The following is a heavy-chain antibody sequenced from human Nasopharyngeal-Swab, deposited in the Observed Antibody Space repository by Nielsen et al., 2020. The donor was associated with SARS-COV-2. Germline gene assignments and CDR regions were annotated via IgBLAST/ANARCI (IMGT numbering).Heavy chain of an antibody. CDR3: ARSTSSSWYRPLDY. V-gene: IGHV3-11*03. J-gene: IGHJ4*02. CDR1: GFTFSDYY. CDR2: ISSSSSYT. D-gene: IGHD6-13*01. Sequence: GESLKISCAASGFTFSDYYMSWIRQAPGKGREGVSYISSSSSYTDYADSVKGRFTISSNNAKNSLYLQMDNLRPEDTAVYYCARSTSSSWYRPLDYWGQGTLV.